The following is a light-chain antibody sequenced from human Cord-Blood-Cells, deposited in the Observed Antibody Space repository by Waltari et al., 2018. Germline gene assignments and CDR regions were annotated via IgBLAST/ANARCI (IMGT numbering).Light chain of an antibody. CDR1: SSNIGSNY. Sequence: QSVLTQPPSASGTPGQRVTTSCSGSSSNIGSNYVSWYQQPPGTAPKLLIYRNKQRPSGVPDRFSGSKSGTSASLAISGLRSEDEADYYCAAWDDSLSGWVFGGGTKLTVL. CDR3: AAWDDSLSGWV. J-gene: IGLJ3*02. V-gene: IGLV1-47*01. CDR2: RNK.